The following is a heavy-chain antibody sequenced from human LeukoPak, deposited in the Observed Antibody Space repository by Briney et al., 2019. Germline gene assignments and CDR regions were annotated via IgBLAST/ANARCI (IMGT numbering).Heavy chain of an antibody. Sequence: SETLSLTCAVYGGSFSGYYWSWIRQPPGKGLEWIGEINHSGSTNYNPSLKSRVTISVDTSKNQFSQKLSSVTAADTAVYYCARDKDFWSGYHAYYFDYWGQGTLVTVSS. CDR1: GGSFSGYY. CDR3: ARDKDFWSGYHAYYFDY. J-gene: IGHJ4*02. D-gene: IGHD3-3*01. CDR2: INHSGST. V-gene: IGHV4-34*01.